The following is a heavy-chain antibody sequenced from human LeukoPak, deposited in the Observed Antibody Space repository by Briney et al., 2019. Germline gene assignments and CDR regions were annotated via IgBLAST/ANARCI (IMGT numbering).Heavy chain of an antibody. V-gene: IGHV4-4*07. D-gene: IGHD4-17*01. J-gene: IGHJ4*02. CDR1: GGSISSYY. CDR2: IYTSGST. CDR3: ASSTTVPYYSDY. Sequence: SETLSLTCTVAGGSISSYYWSCIRQPAGKGLEWIGRIYTSGSTNYNPSLKSRVTISVDKSKNQFSLKLTSVTAADTAVYYCASSTTVPYYSDYWGQGTLVTVSS.